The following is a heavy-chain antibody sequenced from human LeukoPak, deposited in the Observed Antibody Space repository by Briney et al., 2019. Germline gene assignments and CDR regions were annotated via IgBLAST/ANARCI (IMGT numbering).Heavy chain of an antibody. CDR3: ARLDYYDSSGYWGLLFDI. D-gene: IGHD3-22*01. Sequence: PSETLSLTCTVSGGSISSYYWSRIRQPPGKGLEWIGYIYYSGSTNYNPSLKSRVTISVDTSKNQFSLKLSSVTAADTAVYYCARLDYYDSSGYWGLLFDIWGQGTMVTVSS. CDR2: IYYSGST. J-gene: IGHJ3*02. CDR1: GGSISSYY. V-gene: IGHV4-59*08.